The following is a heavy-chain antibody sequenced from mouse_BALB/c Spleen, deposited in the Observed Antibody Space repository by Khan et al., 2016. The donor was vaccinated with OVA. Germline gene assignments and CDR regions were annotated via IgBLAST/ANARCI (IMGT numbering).Heavy chain of an antibody. CDR2: TDPANGYT. CDR3: RRARIDA. Sequence: VQLQQSGAELVKPAASLKLSCTASGYNITDIYIHWVKQRPGKGLERIRSTDPANGYTTYNQKFKGKATITANTSSSTAYLQLSILTSEDTAVYYCRRARIDAWGQGTTLTVSA. J-gene: IGHJ2*01. CDR1: GYNITDIY. V-gene: IGHV14-3*02.